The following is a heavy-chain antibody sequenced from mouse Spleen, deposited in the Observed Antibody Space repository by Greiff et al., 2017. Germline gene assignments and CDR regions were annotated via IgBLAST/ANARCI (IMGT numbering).Heavy chain of an antibody. CDR2: IDPSDSET. Sequence: QVQLKQPGAELVRPGSSVKLSCKASGYTFTSYWMHWVKQRPIQGLEWIGNIDPSDSETHYNQKFKDKATLTVDKSSSTAYMQLSSLTSEDSAVYYCARGRSGNYLPYWYFDVWGAGTTVTVSS. V-gene: IGHV1-52*01. J-gene: IGHJ1*01. CDR1: GYTFTSYW. D-gene: IGHD2-1*01. CDR3: ARGRSGNYLPYWYFDV.